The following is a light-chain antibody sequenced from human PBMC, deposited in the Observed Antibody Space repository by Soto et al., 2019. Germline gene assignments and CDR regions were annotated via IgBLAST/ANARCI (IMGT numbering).Light chain of an antibody. CDR3: SSYTSSSTYV. CDR1: SSDVGGYNY. CDR2: DVS. Sequence: HSALTQPASVSGSPGQSIAISCTGTSSDVGGYNYVSWYQQHPGKAPKLMIYDVSNRPSGVSNRFSGSKPGNTAPLTISGLQAEDEADYYCSSYTSSSTYVFGTGTKVTVL. V-gene: IGLV2-14*01. J-gene: IGLJ1*01.